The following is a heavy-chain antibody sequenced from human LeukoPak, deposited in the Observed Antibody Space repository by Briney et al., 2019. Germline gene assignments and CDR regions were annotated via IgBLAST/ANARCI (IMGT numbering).Heavy chain of an antibody. Sequence: SETLSLTCTVSGGSIGSYYWSWIRQPPGKGLEWIGYIYYSGSTNYNPSLKSRVTISVDTSKNQFSLKLSSVTAADTAVYYCVTEVPNWGAQDAFDISSQGTMVTVSS. CDR2: IYYSGST. V-gene: IGHV4-59*01. CDR3: VTEVPNWGAQDAFDI. D-gene: IGHD7-27*01. CDR1: GGSIGSYY. J-gene: IGHJ3*02.